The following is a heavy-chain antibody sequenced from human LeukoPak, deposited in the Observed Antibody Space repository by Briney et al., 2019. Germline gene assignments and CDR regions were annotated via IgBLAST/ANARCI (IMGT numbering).Heavy chain of an antibody. D-gene: IGHD3/OR15-3a*01. J-gene: IGHJ4*02. CDR2: ISYDGSEQ. CDR1: GFTFSSYA. Sequence: QAGGSLRLSCAASGFTFSSYAMHWVRQAPGKGLEWVAVISYDGSEQHYAGSVKGRFTISRDSPKNTLYLQMNTLRPEDTAVYYCARERTGFYAEYWGQGTLVTVSS. CDR3: ARERTGFYAEY. V-gene: IGHV3-30*04.